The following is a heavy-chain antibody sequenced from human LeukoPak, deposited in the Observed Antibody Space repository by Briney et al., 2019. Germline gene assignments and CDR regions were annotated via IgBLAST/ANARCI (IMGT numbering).Heavy chain of an antibody. CDR1: GFTFSSNY. V-gene: IGHV3-53*01. CDR2: IYSGGST. J-gene: IGHJ4*02. D-gene: IGHD2-2*01. Sequence: GGSLRLSCAASGFTFSSNYMSWVRQAPGKGLEWVSVIYSGGSTYYADSVKGRFTISKDNAKNTVYLQMNNLRAEDTAVYYCVSFYETYWGRGTLATVSS. CDR3: VSFYETY.